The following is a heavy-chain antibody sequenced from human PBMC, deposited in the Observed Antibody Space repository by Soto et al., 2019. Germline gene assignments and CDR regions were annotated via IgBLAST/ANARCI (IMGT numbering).Heavy chain of an antibody. CDR3: AKRRGAGGHFDY. Sequence: DVQLLESGGGLVQPEGSLRLSCAASGFTFSSYARGWVRQGPGKGLEGVAVVSIGGSTHYADSVRGRFTISRDNSKNTLSLQMNSLTAEDTAVYFCAKRRGAGGHFDYWGQGALVTVSS. CDR2: VSIGGST. V-gene: IGHV3-23*01. D-gene: IGHD2-15*01. CDR1: GFTFSSYA. J-gene: IGHJ4*02.